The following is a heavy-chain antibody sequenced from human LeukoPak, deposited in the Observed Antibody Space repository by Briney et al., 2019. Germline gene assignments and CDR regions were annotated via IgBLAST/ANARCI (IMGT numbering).Heavy chain of an antibody. D-gene: IGHD3-22*01. V-gene: IGHV1-2*02. CDR2: INPNSGGT. CDR3: ARSRDHYYDSGGWVD. CDR1: GYTFTGYY. J-gene: IGHJ4*02. Sequence: ASVKVSCKASGYTFTGYYMHWVRQAPGQGLEWMGWINPNSGGTNYAQKFQGRVTMTRDTSISTAYMELSRLRSDDTAVYYCARSRDHYYDSGGWVDWGQGTLVTVSS.